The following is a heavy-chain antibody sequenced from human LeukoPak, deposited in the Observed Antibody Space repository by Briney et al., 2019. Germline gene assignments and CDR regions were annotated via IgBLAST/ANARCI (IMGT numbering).Heavy chain of an antibody. CDR1: GFTFSTYA. J-gene: IGHJ4*02. CDR3: ARVRGYFDY. V-gene: IGHV3-48*04. Sequence: GGSLRLSCAASGFTFSTYAMDWVRQAPGKGLEWVSYLSSSSSVIYHADSVKGRFTISRDNGENSVFLEMNNLRVDDTAVYYCARVRGYFDYWGQGTRVTVSS. CDR2: LSSSSSVI.